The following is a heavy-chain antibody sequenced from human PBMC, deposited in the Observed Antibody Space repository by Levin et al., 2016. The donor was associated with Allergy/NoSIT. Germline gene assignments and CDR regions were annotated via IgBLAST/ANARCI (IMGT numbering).Heavy chain of an antibody. CDR3: ARPGLLWFGEYTFDP. J-gene: IGHJ5*02. CDR1: GGSISRSSYY. D-gene: IGHD3-10*01. Sequence: SETLSLTCTVSGGSISRSSYYWGWIRQPPGKGLEWIGSMYTSGSTYYNPSLKSRVTISADTSKNQFSLKLSSVTAADTAMYYCARPGLLWFGEYTFDPWGQGTLVTVSS. V-gene: IGHV4-39*01. CDR2: MYTSGST.